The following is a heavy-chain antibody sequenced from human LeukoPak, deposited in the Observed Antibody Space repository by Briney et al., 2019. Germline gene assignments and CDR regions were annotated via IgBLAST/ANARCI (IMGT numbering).Heavy chain of an antibody. CDR2: INAGNGNT. CDR3: ARPLCADCSHEIGFVY. Sequence: GASVKVSCKASGYTFTSYAMHWVRQAPGQRLEWMGWINAGNGNTKYSQKFQGRVTITRDTSASTAYMELSSLRSEDTAMYYCARPLCADCSHEIGFVYWGQGTLVTVSS. J-gene: IGHJ4*02. V-gene: IGHV1-3*01. D-gene: IGHD2-21*02. CDR1: GYTFTSYA.